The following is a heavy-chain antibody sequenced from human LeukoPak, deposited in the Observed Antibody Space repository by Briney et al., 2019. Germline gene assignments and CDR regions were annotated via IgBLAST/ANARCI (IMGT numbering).Heavy chain of an antibody. D-gene: IGHD2-15*01. CDR2: IHPGDSDT. Sequence: GESLKISCQGSGYRFINFWIGSVRQTPGKGLEWMGIIHPGDSDTRYSPSFQGQVTISVDKFISTAYLQWSSLKASDTAMYYCARRGLLGYCSGATCYDAFDIWGQGIMVTVSS. CDR3: ARRGLLGYCSGATCYDAFDI. V-gene: IGHV5-51*01. J-gene: IGHJ3*02. CDR1: GYRFINFW.